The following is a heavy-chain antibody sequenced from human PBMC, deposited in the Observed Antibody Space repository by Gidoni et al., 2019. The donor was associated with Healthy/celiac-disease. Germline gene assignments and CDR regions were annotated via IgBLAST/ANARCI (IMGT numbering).Heavy chain of an antibody. Sequence: QVQLVQSGAEVKKPGASGKVSCRASGSTFNNYYMHWVRQAPGQGLEWMGIINPSGGSTSYVQKFQGRVTMTRDTPPSTVYMALSSLRSEDTAVYYCARAGVITLGGIVIDVWCQGTTVTVSS. J-gene: IGHJ6*02. CDR1: GSTFNNYY. CDR2: INPSGGST. CDR3: ARAGVITLGGIVIDV. V-gene: IGHV1-46*02. D-gene: IGHD3-22*01.